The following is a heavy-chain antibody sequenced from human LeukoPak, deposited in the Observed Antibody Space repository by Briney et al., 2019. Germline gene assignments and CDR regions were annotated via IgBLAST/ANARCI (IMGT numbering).Heavy chain of an antibody. J-gene: IGHJ5*02. CDR2: IYYSGST. D-gene: IGHD3-3*01. V-gene: IGHV4-59*01. Sequence: GSLRLSCAVSGLTFNNYAMSWIRQPPGKGLEWIGYIYYSGSTNYNPSLKSRVTISVDTSKNQFSLKLSSVTAADTAVYYCATSTSYDFWSGYPNWFDPWGQGTLVTVSS. CDR3: ATSTSYDFWSGYPNWFDP. CDR1: GLTFNNYA.